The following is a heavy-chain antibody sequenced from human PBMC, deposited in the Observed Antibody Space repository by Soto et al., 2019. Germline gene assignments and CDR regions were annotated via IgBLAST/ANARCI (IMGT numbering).Heavy chain of an antibody. Sequence: ASVKVSCKASGYTFTSYDINWVRQATGQGLEWMGWMNPNSGNTGYAQKFQGRVTMTRNTSISTAYMELSSLRSEDTAVYYCARSGSYYLVYYYYGMDVWGQGTTVTVSS. D-gene: IGHD1-26*01. J-gene: IGHJ6*02. CDR2: MNPNSGNT. CDR1: GYTFTSYD. CDR3: ARSGSYYLVYYYYGMDV. V-gene: IGHV1-8*01.